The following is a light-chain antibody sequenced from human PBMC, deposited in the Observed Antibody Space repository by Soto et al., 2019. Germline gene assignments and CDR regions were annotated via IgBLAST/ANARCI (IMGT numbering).Light chain of an antibody. CDR2: GAP. Sequence: EIVLTQSPGTLSLSPGERASLSCRASQTVSSRFLAWYQQKPGQAPRVLLYGAPTRATGIPDRFSGSGSGTDFTLTISRLEPEDFAVYFCHQYESSRTFGQGTKVEMK. V-gene: IGKV3-20*01. J-gene: IGKJ1*01. CDR3: HQYESSRT. CDR1: QTVSSRF.